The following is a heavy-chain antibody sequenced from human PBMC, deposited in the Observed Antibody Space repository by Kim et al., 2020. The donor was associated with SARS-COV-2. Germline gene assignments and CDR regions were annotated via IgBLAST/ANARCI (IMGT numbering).Heavy chain of an antibody. CDR1: GGSISSSSYY. CDR2: IYYSGST. J-gene: IGHJ5*02. CDR3: ATQGLVRIDWYGRSTFDP. V-gene: IGHV4-39*01. Sequence: SETLSLTCTVSGGSISSSSYYWGWIRQPPGKGLEWIGSIYYSGSTYYNPSLKSRVTISVDTSKNQFSLKLSSVTAADTAVYYCATQGLVRIDWYGRSTFDPWGQGTLVTVSS. D-gene: IGHD3-9*01.